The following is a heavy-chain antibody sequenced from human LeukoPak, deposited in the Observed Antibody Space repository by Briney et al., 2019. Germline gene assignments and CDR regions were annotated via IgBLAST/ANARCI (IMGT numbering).Heavy chain of an antibody. CDR1: GFTFSSYG. V-gene: IGHV3-30*02. D-gene: IGHD1-1*01. CDR3: AKDAMATGRGELDF. Sequence: GGSLRLSCAASGFTFSSYGMHWVRQAPGKGLHWVAFIRYDGNYKSYADSVKGRFTISRDNSKNTLYLQMNSLRAEDTAVFYCAKDAMATGRGELDFWGQGTLVTVSS. CDR2: IRYDGNYK. J-gene: IGHJ4*02.